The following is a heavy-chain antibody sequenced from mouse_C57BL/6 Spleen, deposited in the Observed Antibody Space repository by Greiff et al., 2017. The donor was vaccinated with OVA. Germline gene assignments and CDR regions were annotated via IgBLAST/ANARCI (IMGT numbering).Heavy chain of an antibody. CDR3: ARDLGRGDFDY. D-gene: IGHD4-1*01. J-gene: IGHJ2*01. CDR2: ISDGGSYT. CDR1: GFTFSSYA. Sequence: EVKVVESGGGLVKPGGSLKLSCAASGFTFSSYAMSWVRQTPEKRLEWVATISDGGSYTYYPDNVKGRFTISRDNAKNNLYLQMSHLKSEDTAMYYCARDLGRGDFDYWGQGTTLTVSS. V-gene: IGHV5-4*01.